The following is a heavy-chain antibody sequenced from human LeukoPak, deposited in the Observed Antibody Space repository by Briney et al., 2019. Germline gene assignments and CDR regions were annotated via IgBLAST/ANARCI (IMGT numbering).Heavy chain of an antibody. CDR2: IYYSGST. V-gene: IGHV4-39*01. J-gene: IGHJ4*02. Sequence: SETLSLTCTVSGGSISSSSYYWGWIRQPPGKGLEWIGSIYYSGSTYYNPSLKSRVTISVDTSKNQFSLKLSSVTAADTAVYYCARQTLVGALDYWGQGTLVTVSS. CDR1: GGSISSSSYY. CDR3: ARQTLVGALDY. D-gene: IGHD1-26*01.